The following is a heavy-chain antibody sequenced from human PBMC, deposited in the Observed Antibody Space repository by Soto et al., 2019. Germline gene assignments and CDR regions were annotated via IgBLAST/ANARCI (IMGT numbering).Heavy chain of an antibody. Sequence: GCCLRLSCAASGVRFSSSGMHWVHQEPGKGLEWVAVIWYDGSNKYYADSVKGRFTISRDNSKNTLYLQMNSLRAEDTAVYYCARDRDTAMVLYGMDVWGQGTTVTVS. D-gene: IGHD5-18*01. J-gene: IGHJ6*02. CDR2: IWYDGSNK. V-gene: IGHV3-33*01. CDR3: ARDRDTAMVLYGMDV. CDR1: GVRFSSSG.